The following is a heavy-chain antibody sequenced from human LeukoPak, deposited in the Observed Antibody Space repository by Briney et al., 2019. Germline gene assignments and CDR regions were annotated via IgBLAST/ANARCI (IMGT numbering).Heavy chain of an antibody. V-gene: IGHV3-23*01. CDR1: GFTFSDYY. Sequence: GGSLWLSCAASGFTFSDYYMSWVRQAPGKGLEWVSAISGSGGSTYYADSVKGRFTISRDNSKNTLYLQMNSLRAEDTAVYYCAKESTVTPGNVNWFDTWGQGTLVTVSS. D-gene: IGHD4-17*01. J-gene: IGHJ5*02. CDR3: AKESTVTPGNVNWFDT. CDR2: ISGSGGST.